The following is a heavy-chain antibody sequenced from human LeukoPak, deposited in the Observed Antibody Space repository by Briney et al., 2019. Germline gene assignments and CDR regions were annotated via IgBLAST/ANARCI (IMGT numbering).Heavy chain of an antibody. CDR2: ISFDGNNK. Sequence: GGSLRLSCEASGFSFSTYGMHWVRQAPGKGLEWVAVISFDGNNKYYPDSVKGRFTISRDNSKNTLYLQMNSLRDEDTAVYYCAKDWGNWGYGYYFDRWGQGTLVTVSS. D-gene: IGHD7-27*01. J-gene: IGHJ4*02. V-gene: IGHV3-30*18. CDR3: AKDWGNWGYGYYFDR. CDR1: GFSFSTYG.